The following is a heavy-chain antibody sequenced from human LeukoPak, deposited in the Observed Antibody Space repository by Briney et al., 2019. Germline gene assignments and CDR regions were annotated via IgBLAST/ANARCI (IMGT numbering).Heavy chain of an antibody. CDR2: ISYSGST. CDR3: ARGIAAAATY. J-gene: IGHJ4*02. Sequence: SETLSLTCTVSGGSISSTSYYWGWIRQPPGKGLEWIGSISYSGSTYYNPSLKSRVTISVDTSKSQFSLKLTSVTAADTAVYYCARGIAAAATYWGQGTLVTVSS. V-gene: IGHV4-39*01. D-gene: IGHD6-13*01. CDR1: GGSISSTSYY.